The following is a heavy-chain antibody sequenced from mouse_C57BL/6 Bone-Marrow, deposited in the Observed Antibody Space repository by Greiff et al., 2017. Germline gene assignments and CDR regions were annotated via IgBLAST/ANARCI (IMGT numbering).Heavy chain of an antibody. CDR1: GYTFTSYW. D-gene: IGHD2-4*01. J-gene: IGHJ1*03. Sequence: VQLQQPGAELVKPGASVQLSCKASGYTFTSYWMQWVKQRPGQGLEWIGEIDPSDSYTNYNQKLKGKATLTVDTASSTAYMQPSSLTSEDSAVYYGASPSLYYEYDEWYFDVWGTGTTGTVSS. CDR2: IDPSDSYT. V-gene: IGHV1-50*01. CDR3: ASPSLYYEYDEWYFDV.